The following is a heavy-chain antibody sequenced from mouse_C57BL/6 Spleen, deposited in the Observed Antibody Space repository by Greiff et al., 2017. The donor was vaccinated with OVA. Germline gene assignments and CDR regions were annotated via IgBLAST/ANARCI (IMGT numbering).Heavy chain of an antibody. J-gene: IGHJ1*03. CDR2: IGSGSGST. CDR1: GYTFTDYY. D-gene: IGHD1-1*01. V-gene: IGHV1-77*01. Sequence: VKLQQSGAELVKPGASVKISCKASGYTFTDYYINWVKQRPGQGLEWIGKIGSGSGSTYYNEKFKGKATLTADKSSSTAYMQLSSLTSEDYAVYFGERDYGSSYWYFDVWGTGTTVTVSS. CDR3: ERDYGSSYWYFDV.